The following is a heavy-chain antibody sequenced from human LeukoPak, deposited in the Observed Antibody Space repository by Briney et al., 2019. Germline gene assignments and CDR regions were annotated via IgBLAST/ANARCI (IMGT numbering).Heavy chain of an antibody. J-gene: IGHJ4*02. Sequence: PGRSLRLSCTASGFTFSSYGMHWVRQAPGKGLEWVALIWYDGSNKYYADSVKGRFTISRDDSKNSLYLQMNSLKTEDTAVYYCGDLGRSSLGDWGQGTLVTVSS. CDR1: GFTFSSYG. D-gene: IGHD1-26*01. CDR3: GDLGRSSLGD. V-gene: IGHV3-33*01. CDR2: IWYDGSNK.